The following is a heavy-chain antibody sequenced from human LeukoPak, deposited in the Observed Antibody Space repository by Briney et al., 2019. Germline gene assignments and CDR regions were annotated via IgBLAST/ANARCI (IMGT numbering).Heavy chain of an antibody. CDR2: IWYDGSNK. J-gene: IGHJ4*02. CDR3: ARERYYYGSGSYKDY. Sequence: GGSLRLSCAASGFTFSDYWMHWVRQAPGKGLEWVAVIWYDGSNKYYGDSVKGRFTISRDNSKNTLYLQMNSLRAEDTAVYYCARERYYYGSGSYKDYWGQGTLVTVSS. V-gene: IGHV3-33*08. CDR1: GFTFSDYW. D-gene: IGHD3-10*01.